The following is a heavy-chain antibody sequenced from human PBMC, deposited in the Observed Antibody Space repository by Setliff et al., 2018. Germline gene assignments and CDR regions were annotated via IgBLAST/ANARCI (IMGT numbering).Heavy chain of an antibody. CDR2: IHFSGTT. V-gene: IGHV4-59*11. Sequence: SETLSLTCTVSDGSSSSHYWSWIRQPPGKGLEWIGYIHFSGTTNYNPPLGSRVTLSLDTSKNQFSLELSSVTAADTAMYYCARENGDCSGGACYFMFDYWGQGTLVTVSS. D-gene: IGHD2-15*01. J-gene: IGHJ4*02. CDR3: ARENGDCSGGACYFMFDY. CDR1: DGSSSSHY.